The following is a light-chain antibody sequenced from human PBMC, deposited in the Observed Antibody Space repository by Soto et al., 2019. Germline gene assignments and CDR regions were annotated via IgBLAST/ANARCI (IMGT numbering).Light chain of an antibody. V-gene: IGKV3-20*01. J-gene: IGKJ3*01. Sequence: EIVLTQSPGTLSLSPGERATLSCRTSQSVSTSYLAWFQQKPGQAPRLLISGASSRATGIPDRFSGSGSGTDFTLTISRLEPEDFAVYYCQQYGSSPFTFGPGTKVDIK. CDR2: GAS. CDR3: QQYGSSPFT. CDR1: QSVSTSY.